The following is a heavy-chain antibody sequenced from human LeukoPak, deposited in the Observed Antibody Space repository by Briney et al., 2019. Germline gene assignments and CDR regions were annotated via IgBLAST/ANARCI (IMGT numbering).Heavy chain of an antibody. CDR2: ISGSGGSA. V-gene: IGHV3-23*01. Sequence: TGGSLRLSCAASGFTFSRYAMSWVRQAPGKGLEWVSAISGSGGSAYYADSVKGWFTISRDNSKNTLYLQMNSLRAEDTAVYYCAKDIPPWLYWGQGTLVTVSS. CDR1: GFTFSRYA. D-gene: IGHD3-22*01. J-gene: IGHJ4*02. CDR3: AKDIPPWLY.